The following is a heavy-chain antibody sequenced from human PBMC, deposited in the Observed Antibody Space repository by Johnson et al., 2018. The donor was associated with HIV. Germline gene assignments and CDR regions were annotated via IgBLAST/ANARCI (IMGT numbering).Heavy chain of an antibody. J-gene: IGHJ3*01. CDR1: GFTFSSYA. V-gene: IGHV3-30*14. CDR2: ISYDGSNK. CDR3: AKALQGRG. Sequence: QVQLVESGGGVVQPGRSLRLSCAASGFTFSSYAMHWVRQAPGKGLEWVAVISYDGSNKYYADSVKGRFTISRDNSKNTLYLQMNSLRAEDTAVYYCAKALQGRGWGQGTMVTVSS.